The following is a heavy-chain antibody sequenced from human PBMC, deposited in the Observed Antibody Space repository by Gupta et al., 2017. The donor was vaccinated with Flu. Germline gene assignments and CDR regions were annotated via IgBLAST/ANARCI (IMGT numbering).Heavy chain of an antibody. D-gene: IGHD5-18*01. CDR3: AKLNPPNTAMVSFDY. J-gene: IGHJ4*02. CDR1: FSSYG. CDR2: ISYDGSNK. Sequence: FSSYGMHWVRQAPGKGLEWVAVISYDGSNKYYADSVKGRFTISRDNSKNTLYLQMNSLRAEDTAVYYCAKLNPPNTAMVSFDYWGQGTLVT. V-gene: IGHV3-30*18.